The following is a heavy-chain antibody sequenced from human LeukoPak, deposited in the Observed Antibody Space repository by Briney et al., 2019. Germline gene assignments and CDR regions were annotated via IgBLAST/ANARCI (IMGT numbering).Heavy chain of an antibody. CDR3: ARSAPAYYYGSGSYPNDY. V-gene: IGHV4-34*01. J-gene: IGHJ4*02. D-gene: IGHD3-10*01. CDR2: INHSGST. Sequence: SETLSLTCVVYGGSFSAYYWSWIRQPPGKGLEWIGEINHSGSTNYNPSLKSRVTISVDTSKNQFSLKLSSVPAADTAVYYCARSAPAYYYGSGSYPNDYWGQGTLVTVSS. CDR1: GGSFSAYY.